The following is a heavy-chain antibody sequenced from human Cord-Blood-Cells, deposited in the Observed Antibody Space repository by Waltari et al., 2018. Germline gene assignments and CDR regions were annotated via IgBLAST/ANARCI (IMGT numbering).Heavy chain of an antibody. D-gene: IGHD6-13*01. CDR3: ARFSSSWYFYAFDI. V-gene: IGHV4-39*01. CDR1: GGSISSSSYY. CDR2: IYYSGST. J-gene: IGHJ3*02. Sequence: QLQLQESGPGLVQPSETLSLTGTVSGGSISSSSYYWRWIRTPPGKGLEWIGSIYYSGSTYYNPSLKSRVTISVDTSKNQFSLKLSSVTAADTAVYYCARFSSSWYFYAFDIWGQGTMVTVSS.